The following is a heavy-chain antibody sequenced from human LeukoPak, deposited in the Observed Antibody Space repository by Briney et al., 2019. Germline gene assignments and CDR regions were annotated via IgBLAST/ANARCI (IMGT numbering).Heavy chain of an antibody. V-gene: IGHV3-23*01. D-gene: IGHD5-12*01. CDR2: ISGSGGST. CDR1: GFIFDDSG. J-gene: IGHJ4*02. Sequence: PGGSLRLSCAASGFIFDDSGMHWVRQAPGKGLEWVSAISGSGGSTYYADSVKGRFTISRDNSKNTLYLQMNSLRAEDTAVYYCAKALGYSGYDYFDYWGQGTLVTVSS. CDR3: AKALGYSGYDYFDY.